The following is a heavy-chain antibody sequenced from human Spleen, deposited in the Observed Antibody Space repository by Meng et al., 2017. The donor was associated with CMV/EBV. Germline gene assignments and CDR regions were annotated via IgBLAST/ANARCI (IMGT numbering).Heavy chain of an antibody. J-gene: IGHJ5*02. Sequence: GESLKISCAASGFIFSDYSLNWVRQAPGKGLEWVSSISDSGGSTYFADSVKGRFTISRDNSRNTLYLQMNSLRADDTAVYYCAKDPMGAADNWFDPWGQGTLVTVSS. D-gene: IGHD6-13*01. CDR1: GFIFSDYS. CDR2: ISDSGGST. CDR3: AKDPMGAADNWFDP. V-gene: IGHV3-23*01.